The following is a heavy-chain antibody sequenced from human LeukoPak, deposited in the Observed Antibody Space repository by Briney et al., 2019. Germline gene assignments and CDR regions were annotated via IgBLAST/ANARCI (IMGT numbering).Heavy chain of an antibody. D-gene: IGHD2-2*02. V-gene: IGHV3-48*04. CDR1: GFTFSSYS. CDR3: AKVSGCSSTSCYRGSYYFDY. CDR2: ISSSSSTI. Sequence: GGSLRLSCAASGFTFSSYSMNWVRQAPGKGLEWVSYISSSSSTIYYADSVKGRFTISRDNAKNSLYLQMNSLRAEDTAVYYCAKVSGCSSTSCYRGSYYFDYWGQGTLVTVSS. J-gene: IGHJ4*02.